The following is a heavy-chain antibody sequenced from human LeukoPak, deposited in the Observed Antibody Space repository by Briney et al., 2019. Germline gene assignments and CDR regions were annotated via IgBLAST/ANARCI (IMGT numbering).Heavy chain of an antibody. J-gene: IGHJ6*02. Sequence: GGSLRLSCAASGFTFSSYWMSWVRQAPGKGLEWVSGLSGSGGSTDYADSVKGRFTISRDNSKNTLYLQMNSLRAEDTAVYYCAREGQYYYDSSGYSDYYNGLDVWGQGTTVTVSS. D-gene: IGHD3-22*01. CDR1: GFTFSSYW. CDR2: LSGSGGST. V-gene: IGHV3-23*01. CDR3: AREGQYYYDSSGYSDYYNGLDV.